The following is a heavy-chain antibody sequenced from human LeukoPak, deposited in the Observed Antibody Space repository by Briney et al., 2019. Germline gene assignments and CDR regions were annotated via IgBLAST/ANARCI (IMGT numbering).Heavy chain of an antibody. Sequence: ASVKVSCKASGYTFTSYGISWVRQAPGQGLEGMGWISAYNGNTNYAQKLQGRVTMTTDTSTSTAYMELRSLRSDDTAVYYCARDSTTMVRGVIIKGFDYWGQGTLVTVSS. V-gene: IGHV1-18*01. CDR3: ARDSTTMVRGVIIKGFDY. CDR2: ISAYNGNT. J-gene: IGHJ4*02. CDR1: GYTFTSYG. D-gene: IGHD3-10*01.